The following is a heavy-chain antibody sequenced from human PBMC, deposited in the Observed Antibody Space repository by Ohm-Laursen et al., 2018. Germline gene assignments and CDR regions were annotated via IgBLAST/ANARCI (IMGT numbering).Heavy chain of an antibody. D-gene: IGHD3-16*01. Sequence: TLSLTCTVSGGSISGYYWSWIRQPPGKGLEWIGYIYYSGSTNYNPSLKSRVTISVDTSKNQFSLKLSSVTSADTGVFYCARGGSNWFDPWGQGTLVTVSS. CDR2: IYYSGST. CDR3: ARGGSNWFDP. V-gene: IGHV4-59*01. J-gene: IGHJ5*02. CDR1: GGSISGYY.